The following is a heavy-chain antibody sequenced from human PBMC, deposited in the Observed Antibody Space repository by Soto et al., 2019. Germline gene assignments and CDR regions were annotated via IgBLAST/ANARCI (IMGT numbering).Heavy chain of an antibody. D-gene: IGHD4-17*01. CDR2: IYYSGST. J-gene: IGHJ6*03. CDR3: ARHNGDYVPAPASYYMDV. Sequence: QLQLQESGPGLVKPSETLSLTCTVSGGSISSSSYYWGWIRQPPGKGLEWIGSIYYSGSTYYNPSLKSRVTISVDTSKNQFSLKLSSVTAADTAVYYCARHNGDYVPAPASYYMDVWGKGTTVTVSS. V-gene: IGHV4-39*01. CDR1: GGSISSSSYY.